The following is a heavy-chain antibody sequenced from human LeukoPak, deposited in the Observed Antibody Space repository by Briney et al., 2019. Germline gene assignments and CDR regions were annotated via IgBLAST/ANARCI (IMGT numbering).Heavy chain of an antibody. Sequence: GGSLRLSCAASGFTFSSYSMNWVRQAPGKGLEWVAVISEDGSNMYYAGSVKGRFTISRDNSKNTLDLQMDALRAEDTAVYYCARDVSGSWSTDYWGQGTLVTVSS. D-gene: IGHD3-3*01. V-gene: IGHV3-30*03. CDR2: ISEDGSNM. CDR1: GFTFSSYS. J-gene: IGHJ4*02. CDR3: ARDVSGSWSTDY.